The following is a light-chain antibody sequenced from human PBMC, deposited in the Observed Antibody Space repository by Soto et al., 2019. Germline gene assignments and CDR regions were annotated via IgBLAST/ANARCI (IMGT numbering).Light chain of an antibody. J-gene: IGKJ4*01. Sequence: EIVMTQSPATLSVSPGERATLSCRASQSVSSNLAWYQQKPGQTPKLLIYVASTRDTGIPARFSGSGSGTEFTLTISSLRSEDFAVYYCKQYNVWPLTFGGGTKVEFK. CDR1: QSVSSN. CDR2: VAS. V-gene: IGKV3-15*01. CDR3: KQYNVWPLT.